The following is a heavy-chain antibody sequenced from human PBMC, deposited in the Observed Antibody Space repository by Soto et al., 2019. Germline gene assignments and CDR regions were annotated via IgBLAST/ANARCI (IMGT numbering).Heavy chain of an antibody. D-gene: IGHD5-12*01. J-gene: IGHJ4*02. CDR3: ARAPSPPWLRPQMGRGETMWFDY. V-gene: IGHV1-69*02. CDR2: IIPILGIA. CDR1: GGTFSSYT. Sequence: ASVKVSCKASGGTFSSYTISWVRQAPGQGLEWMGRIIPILGIANYAQKFQGRVTITADKSTSTAYMELSSLRSEDTAVYYCARAPSPPWLRPQMGRGETMWFDYWGQGTLVTVSS.